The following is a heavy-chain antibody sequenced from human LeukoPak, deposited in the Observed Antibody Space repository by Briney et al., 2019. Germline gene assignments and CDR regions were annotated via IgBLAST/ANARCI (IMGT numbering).Heavy chain of an antibody. V-gene: IGHV1-18*01. CDR3: ARDRRAMVGSASDFDY. Sequence: GASVKVSCKASGYTFTSYGISWVRQAPGQGLEWMGWISAYNGNTNYAQKLQGRVTMTTDTSTSTAYVELRSLRFDDTAVYYCARDRRAMVGSASDFDYWGQGTLVTVSS. D-gene: IGHD5-18*01. CDR1: GYTFTSYG. J-gene: IGHJ4*02. CDR2: ISAYNGNT.